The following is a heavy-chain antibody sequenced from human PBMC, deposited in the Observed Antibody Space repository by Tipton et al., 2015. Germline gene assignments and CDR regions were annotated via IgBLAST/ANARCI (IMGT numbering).Heavy chain of an antibody. V-gene: IGHV4-59*01. Sequence: TLSLTCAVHDESFSGYYWSWIRQPPGKGLEWIGYIYSSGSANYNPSLKSRVTISVDTSKNQFSLKLSSVTAADTAVYYCARDVDDSGGSSGPGAYCGKDVWGQGTSVTVSS. CDR1: DESFSGYY. J-gene: IGHJ6*02. CDR3: ARDVDDSGGSSGPGAYCGKDV. D-gene: IGHD4-23*01. CDR2: IYSSGSA.